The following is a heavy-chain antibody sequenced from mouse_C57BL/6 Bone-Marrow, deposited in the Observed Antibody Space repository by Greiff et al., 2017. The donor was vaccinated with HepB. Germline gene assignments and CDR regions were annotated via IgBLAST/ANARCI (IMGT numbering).Heavy chain of an antibody. D-gene: IGHD2-4*01. CDR3: ARDDYGYFDY. V-gene: IGHV1-50*01. CDR2: IDPSDSYT. J-gene: IGHJ2*01. Sequence: QVQLQQPGAELVKPGASVKLSCKASGYTFTSYWMQWVKQRPGQGLEWIGEIDPSDSYTNYNQKFKVKATLTVDTSSSTAYMQLSSLTSEDSAVYYCARDDYGYFDYWGQGTTLTVSS. CDR1: GYTFTSYW.